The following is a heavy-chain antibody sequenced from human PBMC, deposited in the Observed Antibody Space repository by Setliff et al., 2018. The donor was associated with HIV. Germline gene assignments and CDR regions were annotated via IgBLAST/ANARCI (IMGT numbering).Heavy chain of an antibody. CDR2: INTHSGYT. D-gene: IGHD5-18*01. V-gene: IGHV1-18*01. CDR1: GYTFNNYG. J-gene: IGHJ5*02. CDR3: ARDGRYSFGYNWFDP. Sequence: GASVKVSCKASGYTFNNYGISWVRQAPGQGLEWMGWINTHSGYTNYAQNVQGRVTVTMDTSTSTAYMELRSLRSDDTAVYYCARDGRYSFGYNWFDPWGQGALVTVSS.